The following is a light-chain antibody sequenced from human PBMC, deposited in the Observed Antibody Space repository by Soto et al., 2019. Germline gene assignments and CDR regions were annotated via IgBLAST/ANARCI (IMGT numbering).Light chain of an antibody. CDR2: KAS. V-gene: IGKV1-5*03. CDR1: QSISNW. CDR3: QQYNSYSQT. J-gene: IGKJ1*01. Sequence: DIQMTQSPPTLSASVGDRVTITCRASQSISNWLAWYQQKPGKAPKLLIYKASSLESGVPSRFSGSGSGTEFTLTISSLQPDDFATYYCQQYNSYSQTFGQGTKVEIK.